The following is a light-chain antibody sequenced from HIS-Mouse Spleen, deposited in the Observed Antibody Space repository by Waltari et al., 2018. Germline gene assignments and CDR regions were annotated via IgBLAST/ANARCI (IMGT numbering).Light chain of an antibody. CDR2: QES. Sequence: SYELTQPPSVSVSPGQTASITCSGDKLGDKYACWYQQRPGPSPVLGIYQESKRPSGIPERFSGSNSGNTATLTISGTQAMDEADYYCQAWDSSYSVFGGGTKLTVL. V-gene: IGLV3-1*01. J-gene: IGLJ2*01. CDR3: QAWDSSYSV. CDR1: KLGDKY.